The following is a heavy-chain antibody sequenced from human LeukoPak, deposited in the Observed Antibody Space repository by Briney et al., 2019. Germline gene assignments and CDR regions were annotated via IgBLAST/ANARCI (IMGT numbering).Heavy chain of an antibody. V-gene: IGHV3-64D*09. J-gene: IGHJ4*02. D-gene: IGHD3-10*02. CDR2: ISSNGGST. CDR1: GYTFSSYA. CDR3: VRDLFYYVTPARDGFDY. Sequence: PGGSLRLSCSASGYTFSSYAMHWVRQAPGKGLEYVSAISSNGGSTYYADSVKGRFIISRDNSKNTLYLQMSSLRAEDTAVYYCVRDLFYYVTPARDGFDYWGQGTLVTVSS.